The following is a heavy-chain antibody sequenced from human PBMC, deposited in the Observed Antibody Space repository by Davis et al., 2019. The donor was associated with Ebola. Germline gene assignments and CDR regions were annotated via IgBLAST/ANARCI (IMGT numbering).Heavy chain of an antibody. D-gene: IGHD4-17*01. CDR3: TRHVSGDFWYFDL. V-gene: IGHV3-33*08. CDR1: GFTFSTYG. Sequence: GESLKISCAASGFTFSTYGMHWVRLAPGKGLEWVAVIWYDGSNKYYADSVKGRFTISRDNSKNTLYLQMNSLRAEDTAVYYCTRHVSGDFWYFDLWGRGTLVTVSS. CDR2: IWYDGSNK. J-gene: IGHJ2*01.